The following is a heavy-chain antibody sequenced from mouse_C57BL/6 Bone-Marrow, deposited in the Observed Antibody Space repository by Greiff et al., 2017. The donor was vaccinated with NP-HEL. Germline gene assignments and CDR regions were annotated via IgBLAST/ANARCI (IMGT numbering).Heavy chain of an antibody. Sequence: EVKLQESGPELVKPGASVKISCKASGYSFTDYNMNWVKQSNGKSLEWIGVINPNYGTTSYNQKFKGKATLTVDQSSSTAYMQLNSLTSEDSAVYYCAREGKFITTVVDHFDYWGQGTTLTVSS. CDR2: INPNYGTT. CDR3: AREGKFITTVVDHFDY. D-gene: IGHD1-1*01. J-gene: IGHJ2*01. V-gene: IGHV1-39*01. CDR1: GYSFTDYN.